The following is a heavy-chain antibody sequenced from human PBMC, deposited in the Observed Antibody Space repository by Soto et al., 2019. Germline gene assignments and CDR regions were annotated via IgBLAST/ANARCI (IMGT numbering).Heavy chain of an antibody. Sequence: QVQLVQSGAEVKKPGASVKVSCKASGYTFTSYGIIWVRQAPGQGLEWMGWISAYNGNTNYAQKLQGRVTMTTDTFMGTAYMELRSLRSDDTAVYYCARDRVLVRNWNYGEGDYYYGMDVWGQGTTVTVSS. V-gene: IGHV1-18*01. D-gene: IGHD1-7*01. CDR3: ARDRVLVRNWNYGEGDYYYGMDV. J-gene: IGHJ6*02. CDR2: ISAYNGNT. CDR1: GYTFTSYG.